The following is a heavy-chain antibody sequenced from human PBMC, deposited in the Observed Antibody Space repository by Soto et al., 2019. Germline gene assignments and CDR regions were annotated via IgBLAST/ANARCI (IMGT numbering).Heavy chain of an antibody. V-gene: IGHV2-5*02. J-gene: IGHJ4*02. Sequence: QITLEESGPTLVKPTQPLTLTCTLSGLSVANSGVGVGWIRQPPGKALEWLALIYWDDDKYYSPSLKNGLTITKDTSKNQVVLTLTNMDPVDTGTYYCAHRRVYFSCWDRGVYDYWGQGTVVTVSS. D-gene: IGHD6-19*01. CDR3: AHRRVYFSCWDRGVYDY. CDR1: GLSVANSGVG. CDR2: IYWDDDK.